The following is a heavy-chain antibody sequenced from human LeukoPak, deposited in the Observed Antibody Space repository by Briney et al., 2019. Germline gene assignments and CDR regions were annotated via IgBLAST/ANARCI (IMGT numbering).Heavy chain of an antibody. CDR3: ASTPGESDYVYPFFDY. D-gene: IGHD5-12*01. CDR1: GFTFSDYY. CDR2: ISSSGSTI. J-gene: IGHJ4*02. Sequence: GGSLRLSCEASGFTFSDYYMSWIRQAPGKGLEWVSYISSSGSTIYYADSVKGRFTISRDNAKNSLYLQMNSLRAEDTAVYYCASTPGESDYVYPFFDYWGQGTLVTVSS. V-gene: IGHV3-11*01.